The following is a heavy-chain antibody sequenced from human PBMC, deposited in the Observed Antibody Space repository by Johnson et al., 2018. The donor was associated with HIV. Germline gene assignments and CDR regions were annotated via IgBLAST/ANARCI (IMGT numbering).Heavy chain of an antibody. CDR1: GFTFSSYA. CDR3: ARDLREMECEEGASEYYDFGRGGPCLDPRGVVGTFDI. Sequence: HVQLVESGGGVVQPGRSLRLSCAASGFTFSSYAMHWVRQAPGKGLEWVAVISYDGSNKYYADSVKGRFTISRDNSKNTLYLQMNSLRAEDTALYYCARDLREMECEEGASEYYDFGRGGPCLDPRGVVGTFDIWGQGTTVTVSS. D-gene: IGHD3-3*01. J-gene: IGHJ3*02. V-gene: IGHV3-30*04. CDR2: ISYDGSNK.